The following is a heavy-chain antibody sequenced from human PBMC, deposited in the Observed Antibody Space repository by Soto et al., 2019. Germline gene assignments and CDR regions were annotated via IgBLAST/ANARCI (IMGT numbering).Heavy chain of an antibody. CDR1: GGSVGSGSYY. V-gene: IGHV4-61*01. D-gene: IGHD6-19*01. CDR2: IYYSGST. CDR3: ARGIEGWYQGRYYYGMDV. Sequence: QVQLQESGPGLVKPSETLSLTCTVSGGSVGSGSYYWSWIRQPPGKGLEWIGYIYYSGSTNYNPSLKSRVTTSVDTSKNQFSLKLSSVTAADTAVYYCARGIEGWYQGRYYYGMDVWGQGTTVTVSS. J-gene: IGHJ6*02.